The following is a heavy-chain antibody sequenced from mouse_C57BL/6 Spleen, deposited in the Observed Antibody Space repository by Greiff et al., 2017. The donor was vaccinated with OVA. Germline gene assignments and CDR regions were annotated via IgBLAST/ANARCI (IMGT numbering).Heavy chain of an antibody. V-gene: IGHV1-61*01. CDR3: ARRVYDYGVPAWFAY. D-gene: IGHD2-4*01. CDR2: IYPSDSET. CDR1: GYTFTSYW. Sequence: QVQLKQPGAELVRPGSSVKLSCKASGYTFTSYWMDWVKQRPGQGLEWIGNIYPSDSETHYNQKFKDKANLTVAKSSSTAYMLLSSLTSEDSAVYYGARRVYDYGVPAWFAYWGQGTLVTVSA. J-gene: IGHJ3*01.